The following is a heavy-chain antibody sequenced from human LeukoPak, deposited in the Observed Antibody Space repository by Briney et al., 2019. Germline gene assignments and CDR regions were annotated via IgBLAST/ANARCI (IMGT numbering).Heavy chain of an antibody. CDR3: ARMYYYGSGPWYFDY. CDR2: IYYSGST. CDR1: GGSISSYY. D-gene: IGHD3-10*01. V-gene: IGHV4-59*01. Sequence: PSETLSLTCTVSGGSISSYYWSWIRQPPGKGLEWIGYIYYSGSTNYNPSLKNRVTISVDTSKNQFSLKLSSVTAADTAVYYCARMYYYGSGPWYFDYWGQGTLVTVSS. J-gene: IGHJ4*02.